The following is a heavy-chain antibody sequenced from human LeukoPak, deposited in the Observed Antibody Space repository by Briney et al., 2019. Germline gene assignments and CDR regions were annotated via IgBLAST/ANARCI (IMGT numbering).Heavy chain of an antibody. J-gene: IGHJ4*02. CDR3: AKDSTRRIPVGATKGSSGSYLDY. D-gene: IGHD1-26*01. Sequence: SGGSLRLSCAASGFTFSSYAMSWVRQAPGKGLEWVSAISGSGGSTYYADSVKGRFTISRDNSKNTLYLQMNSLRAEDTAVYYCAKDSTRRIPVGATKGSSGSYLDYWGQGTLVTVSS. CDR2: ISGSGGST. CDR1: GFTFSSYA. V-gene: IGHV3-23*01.